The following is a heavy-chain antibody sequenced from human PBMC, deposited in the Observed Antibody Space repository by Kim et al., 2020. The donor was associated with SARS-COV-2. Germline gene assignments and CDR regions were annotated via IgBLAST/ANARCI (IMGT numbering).Heavy chain of an antibody. CDR2: INHSGST. Sequence: SETLSLTCAVYGGSFSGYYWSWIRQPPGKGLEWIGEINHSGSTNYNPSLKSRVTISVDTSKNQFSLKLSSVTAADTAVYYCALRGQGTTGTTRDYWGQGTLVTVSS. CDR3: ALRGQGTTGTTRDY. V-gene: IGHV4-34*01. J-gene: IGHJ4*02. CDR1: GGSFSGYY. D-gene: IGHD1-1*01.